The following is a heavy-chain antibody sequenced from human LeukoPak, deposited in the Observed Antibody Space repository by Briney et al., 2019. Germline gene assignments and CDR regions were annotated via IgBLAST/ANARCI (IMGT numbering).Heavy chain of an antibody. CDR2: ISSSSSYI. J-gene: IGHJ5*02. Sequence: GGSLRLSCAASGFTFSSYSMNWVRQAPGQGLEWVSSISSSSSYIYYADSLKGRFTISRDNAKNSLYLQMNSLRAEDTAVYYCAREDEAVAGTGYNWFDPWGQGTLVTVSS. V-gene: IGHV3-21*01. CDR3: AREDEAVAGTGYNWFDP. CDR1: GFTFSSYS. D-gene: IGHD6-19*01.